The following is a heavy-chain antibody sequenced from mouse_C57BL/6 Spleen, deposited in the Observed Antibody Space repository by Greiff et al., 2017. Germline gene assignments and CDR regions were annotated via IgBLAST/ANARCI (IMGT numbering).Heavy chain of an antibody. CDR1: GYTFTSYW. CDR3: ATTVVDLWYFDV. D-gene: IGHD1-1*01. V-gene: IGHV1-55*01. Sequence: QVQLQQPGAELVKPGASVKMSCKASGYTFTSYWITWVKQRPGQGLEWIGDIYPGSGRTNYNEKFKSKATLTVDTSSSTAYMQLSSLTSEDSAVYYCATTVVDLWYFDVWGTGTTVTVSS. CDR2: IYPGSGRT. J-gene: IGHJ1*03.